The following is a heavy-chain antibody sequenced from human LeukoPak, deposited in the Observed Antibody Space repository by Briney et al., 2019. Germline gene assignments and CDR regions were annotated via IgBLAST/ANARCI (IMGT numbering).Heavy chain of an antibody. Sequence: GGSLRLSCAASGFTFSSYGMHWVRQAPGKGLEWVAVISYDGSNKYYADSVKGRFTISRDNSKNTLSLQMNSLRAEDTAVYYCAKDRPPLFFSYFYAMDVWGQGTTVTVSS. CDR2: ISYDGSNK. CDR3: AKDRPPLFFSYFYAMDV. CDR1: GFTFSSYG. V-gene: IGHV3-30*18. D-gene: IGHD2-21*01. J-gene: IGHJ6*02.